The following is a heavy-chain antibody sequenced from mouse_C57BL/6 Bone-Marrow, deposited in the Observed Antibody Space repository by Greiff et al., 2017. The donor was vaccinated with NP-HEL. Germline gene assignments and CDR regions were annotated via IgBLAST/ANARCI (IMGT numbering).Heavy chain of an antibody. Sequence: EVQLQQSGPELVKPGASVKISCKASGYTFTDYYMNWVKQSHGKSLEWIGDINPNNGGTSYNQKFKGKATLTVDKSSSTAYMELRSLTSEDSAVYYSARAVYYDYGWYFDVWGTGTTVTVSS. CDR3: ARAVYYDYGWYFDV. D-gene: IGHD2-4*01. CDR1: GYTFTDYY. V-gene: IGHV1-26*01. J-gene: IGHJ1*03. CDR2: INPNNGGT.